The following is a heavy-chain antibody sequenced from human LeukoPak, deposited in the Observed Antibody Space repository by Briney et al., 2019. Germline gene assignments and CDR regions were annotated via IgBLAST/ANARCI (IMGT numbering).Heavy chain of an antibody. J-gene: IGHJ4*02. CDR3: ARDSEYSLDY. CDR1: GGSISSGSYY. D-gene: IGHD6-6*01. V-gene: IGHV4-61*02. CDR2: IHTSGST. Sequence: SQTLSLTCTVSGGSISSGSYYWSWIRQPAGKGLEWIGRIHTSGSTNYNPSLKSRVTISVDTSKNRFSLKLSSVTAADTAVYYCARDSEYSLDYWGQGTLVTVSS.